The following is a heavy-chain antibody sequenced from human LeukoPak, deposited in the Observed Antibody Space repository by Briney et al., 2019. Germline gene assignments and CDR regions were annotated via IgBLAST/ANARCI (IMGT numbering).Heavy chain of an antibody. CDR2: MYDGGRT. V-gene: IGHV4-39*01. D-gene: IGHD5-18*01. CDR1: GGSISSSHYF. J-gene: IGHJ4*02. CDR3: ARLGGYTYGYDY. Sequence: SETLSLTCSVSGGSISSSHYFWGWVRQPPGKGLEWIRSMYDGGRTHYNPSHKSRVTISVDTSKNQFSLRLSSVTAADTAVYYCARLGGYTYGYDYWGQGTLVTVSS.